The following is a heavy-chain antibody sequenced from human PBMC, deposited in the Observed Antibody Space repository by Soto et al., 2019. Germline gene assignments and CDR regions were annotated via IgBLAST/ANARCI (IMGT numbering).Heavy chain of an antibody. V-gene: IGHV4-31*03. CDR1: GGSISSCGYY. Sequence: SETLSLTCTVSGGSISSCGYYWSWIRQHPGKGLEWIGYIYYSGSTYYNPSLKSRVTISVDTSKNQFSLKLSSVTAADTAVYYCAREGRGSTSPYYYYCMDGWGKGTTVTVSS. D-gene: IGHD2-2*01. CDR2: IYYSGST. CDR3: AREGRGSTSPYYYYCMDG. J-gene: IGHJ6*03.